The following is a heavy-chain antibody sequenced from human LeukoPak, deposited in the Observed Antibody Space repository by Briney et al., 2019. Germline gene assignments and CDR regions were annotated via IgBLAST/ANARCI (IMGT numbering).Heavy chain of an antibody. CDR1: GFTFSSYA. J-gene: IGHJ4*02. CDR2: ISGSGGST. CDR3: AKSKYQLRICSYYFDY. Sequence: GGSLRLSCAASGFTFSSYAMSWVRQAPGKGLEWVSAISGSGGSTYYADSVKGRFTISRDNSKNTLYLQMNSLRAEDTAVYYCAKSKYQLRICSYYFDYWGQGTLVTVSS. D-gene: IGHD2-2*01. V-gene: IGHV3-23*01.